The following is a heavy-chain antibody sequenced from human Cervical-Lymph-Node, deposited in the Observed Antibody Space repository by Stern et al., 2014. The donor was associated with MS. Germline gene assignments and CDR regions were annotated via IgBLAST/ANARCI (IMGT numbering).Heavy chain of an antibody. Sequence: EVQLEESGGGLVQPGGSLRLSCAASGFTFSTDSMNWVRQAPGKGLEWVSYISSSGSTIHYADSVKGRITISRDNAKNSLYLQMNSLRDEDTAVYYCARDRSSAWIDAFDIWGQGTMVTVSS. CDR3: ARDRSSAWIDAFDI. CDR2: ISSSGSTI. J-gene: IGHJ3*02. CDR1: GFTFSTDS. D-gene: IGHD6-19*01. V-gene: IGHV3-48*02.